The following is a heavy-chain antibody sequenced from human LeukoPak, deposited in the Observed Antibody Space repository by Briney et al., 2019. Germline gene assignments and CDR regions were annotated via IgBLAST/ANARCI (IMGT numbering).Heavy chain of an antibody. CDR2: VHYSRNT. CDR3: ARDTFYSETGSFEDWFDP. J-gene: IGHJ5*02. Sequence: SETLSLTCAVYGGSFGGYYWSWIRQPPGKGLEWIGHVHYSRNTNSNPSLKSRITMSVDTSKNQFSLKLSSVTAADTAVYFCARDTFYSETGSFEDWFDPWGQGTLVTVSS. V-gene: IGHV4-34*10. D-gene: IGHD3-10*01. CDR1: GGSFGGYY.